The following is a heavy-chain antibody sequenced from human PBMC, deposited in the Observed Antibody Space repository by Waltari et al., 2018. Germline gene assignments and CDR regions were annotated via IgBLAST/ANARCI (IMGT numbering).Heavy chain of an antibody. CDR1: GFSLRNARMG. Sequence: QVTLKGSCPVLVKPTETFTLTCTVSGFSLRNARMGVSWIRQPPGQALEWLANIFSHDEKSYSTALKRCLTLSKHTSKSQVDLTTTNMDPVDTAKCYCARRRMIQLYPRRCYVDFWGPGTLVTVSS. D-gene: IGHD5-18*01. J-gene: IGHJ4*02. V-gene: IGHV2-26*01. CDR3: ARRRMIQLYPRRCYVDF. CDR2: IFSHDEK.